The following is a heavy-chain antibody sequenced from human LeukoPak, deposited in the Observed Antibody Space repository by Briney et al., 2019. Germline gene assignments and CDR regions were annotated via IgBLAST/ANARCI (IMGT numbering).Heavy chain of an antibody. J-gene: IGHJ6*03. Sequence: SETLSLTCAVYGGSFSGYYWGWIRQPPGKGLEWIGEINHSGSTNYNPSLKSRVTISVDTSKNQFSLKLSSVTAADTAVYYCARNGRVVPAATYYYYYMDVWGKGTTVTVSS. CDR1: GGSFSGYY. D-gene: IGHD2-2*01. V-gene: IGHV4-34*01. CDR2: INHSGST. CDR3: ARNGRVVPAATYYYYYMDV.